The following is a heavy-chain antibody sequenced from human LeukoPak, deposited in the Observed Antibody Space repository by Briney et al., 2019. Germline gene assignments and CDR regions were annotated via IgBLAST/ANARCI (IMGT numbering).Heavy chain of an antibody. V-gene: IGHV3-30*02. J-gene: IGHJ6*03. D-gene: IGHD1-26*01. Sequence: GSLRLSCVMSRFTFSSYGMHWVRQSPVKGLEWVAFIRYDGSKKYYGDSVKGRFTISRDNSKNTLYLQMNSLRAEDTAVYYCAKEGGVYSTPYYMDVWGKGTTVTVSS. CDR2: IRYDGSKK. CDR3: AKEGGVYSTPYYMDV. CDR1: RFTFSSYG.